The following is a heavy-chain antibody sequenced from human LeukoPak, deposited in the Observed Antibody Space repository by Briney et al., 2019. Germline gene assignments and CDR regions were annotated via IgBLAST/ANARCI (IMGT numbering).Heavy chain of an antibody. CDR3: ALSLVKGVYYFDY. J-gene: IGHJ4*02. Sequence: ASVKVSCKASGGTFSSYAISWVRQAPGQGLEWMGGIIPTFGTANYAQKFQGRVTITADESTSTAYMELSSLRSEDTAVYYCALSLVKGVYYFDYWGQGTLVTVSS. V-gene: IGHV1-69*13. CDR1: GGTFSSYA. CDR2: IIPTFGTA. D-gene: IGHD6-13*01.